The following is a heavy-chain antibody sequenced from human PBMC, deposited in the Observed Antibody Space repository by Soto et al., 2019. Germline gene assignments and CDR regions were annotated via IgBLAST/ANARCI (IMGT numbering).Heavy chain of an antibody. CDR3: AKDPYYGPRGVVYYFDY. Sequence: GGSLRLSCAASGFTFSTHSMNWVRQAPGKGLEWVSSISSDSCTTYYADSVKGRFTISRDNSKNSLYLQMNSLRAEDTAEYYCAKDPYYGPRGVVYYFDYWGQGTLVTVSS. CDR2: ISSDSCTT. V-gene: IGHV3-21*04. D-gene: IGHD3-10*01. CDR1: GFTFSTHS. J-gene: IGHJ4*02.